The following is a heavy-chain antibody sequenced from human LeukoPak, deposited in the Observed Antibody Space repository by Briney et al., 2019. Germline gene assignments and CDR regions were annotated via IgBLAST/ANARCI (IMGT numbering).Heavy chain of an antibody. CDR2: ISGSDGST. CDR3: AKEATP. CDR1: GGSFSGYY. V-gene: IGHV3-23*01. J-gene: IGHJ5*02. Sequence: ETLSLTCAVYGGSFSGYYWSWIRQPPGKGLEWVSAISGSDGSTYYADSVKGRFTISRDNSKNTLYLQMNSLRAEDTAVYYCAKEATPWGQGTLVTVSS. D-gene: IGHD5-12*01.